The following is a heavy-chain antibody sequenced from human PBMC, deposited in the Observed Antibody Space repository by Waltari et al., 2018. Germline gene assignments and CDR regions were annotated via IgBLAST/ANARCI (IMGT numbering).Heavy chain of an antibody. J-gene: IGHJ4*02. CDR3: ARVFDSSQYYYGSDY. V-gene: IGHV1-18*01. CDR1: GYTFSNYG. Sequence: QVQLVQSGTEVKKPGASVKVSCKASGYTFSNYGVSWVRQAPGQGLEWVGWIAVYNGNTHSAPKPQGRVTMTTDTSTTPAYLELRSLTSDDTAVYYCARVFDSSQYYYGSDYWGQGTLVTVSS. CDR2: IAVYNGNT. D-gene: IGHD3-22*01.